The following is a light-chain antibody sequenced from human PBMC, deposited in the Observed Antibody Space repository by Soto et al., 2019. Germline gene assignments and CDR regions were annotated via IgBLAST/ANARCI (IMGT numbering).Light chain of an antibody. CDR1: SSDVGGYNY. CDR3: SSYTSSSTLYV. V-gene: IGLV2-14*01. Sequence: QSVLTQPASVSGSPGQSITISCTGTSSDVGGYNYVSWYQQHPGKAPKLMIYEVSNRPSGVSNRFSGSKSGNTASLTISGLQGEDGADYYCSSYTSSSTLYVFGTGTKLTVL. CDR2: EVS. J-gene: IGLJ1*01.